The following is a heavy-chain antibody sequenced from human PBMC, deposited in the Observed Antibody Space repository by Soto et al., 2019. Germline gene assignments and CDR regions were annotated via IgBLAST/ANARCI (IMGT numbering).Heavy chain of an antibody. V-gene: IGHV3-23*01. Sequence: PGWSLRLSCAASGFSFSSYTMNLVRQAPGKGLEWVSSINNNSGRKYYADSVKGRFTISRDNSKNTLFLQMKSLKAEDTAVYFCAKDGDYEYFDYWGEGTQVTVSS. CDR2: INNNSGRK. J-gene: IGHJ4*02. D-gene: IGHD3-22*01. CDR3: AKDGDYEYFDY. CDR1: GFSFSSYT.